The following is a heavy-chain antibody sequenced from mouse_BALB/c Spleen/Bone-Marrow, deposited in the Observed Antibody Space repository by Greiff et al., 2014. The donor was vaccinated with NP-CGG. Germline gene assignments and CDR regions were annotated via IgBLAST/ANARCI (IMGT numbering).Heavy chain of an antibody. CDR2: INSNGGGT. CDR1: GFTFSSYG. V-gene: IGHV5-6-3*01. CDR3: ARESKVRRGAWFAY. D-gene: IGHD2-5*01. J-gene: IGHJ3*01. Sequence: EVKVEESGGGLVQPGGSLKLSCAASGFTFSSYGMSWVRQTPDKRLESVATINSNGGGTYYPDSVKGRFTISRDNAKNTLYLQMSSLKSEDTAMYYCARESKVRRGAWFAYWGQGTLVTVSA.